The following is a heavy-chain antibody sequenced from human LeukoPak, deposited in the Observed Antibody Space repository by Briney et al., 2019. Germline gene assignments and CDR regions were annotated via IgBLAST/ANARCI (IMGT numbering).Heavy chain of an antibody. Sequence: GGSLRLSCAASGFTFSSYSMSWVRQAPGKGLEWVSAISGSGGSTYYADSVKGRFTISRDNSKNTLYLQMNSLRAEDTAVYYCACSPYYDFWSGLGYWGQGTLVTVSS. J-gene: IGHJ4*02. V-gene: IGHV3-23*01. CDR2: ISGSGGST. CDR1: GFTFSSYS. CDR3: ACSPYYDFWSGLGY. D-gene: IGHD3-3*01.